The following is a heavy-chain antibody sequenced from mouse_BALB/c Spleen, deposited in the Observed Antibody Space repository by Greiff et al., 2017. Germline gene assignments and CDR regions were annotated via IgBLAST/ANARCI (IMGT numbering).Heavy chain of an antibody. V-gene: IGHV6-6*02. CDR3: TRGLRLPFDY. D-gene: IGHD1-2*01. Sequence: EVQRVESGGGLVQPGGSMKLSCVASGFTFSNYWMNWVRQSPEKGLEWVAEIRLKSNNYATHYAESVKGRFTISRDDSKSSVYLQMNNLRAEDTGIYYCTRGLRLPFDYWGQGTTLTVSS. J-gene: IGHJ2*01. CDR2: IRLKSNNYAT. CDR1: GFTFSNYW.